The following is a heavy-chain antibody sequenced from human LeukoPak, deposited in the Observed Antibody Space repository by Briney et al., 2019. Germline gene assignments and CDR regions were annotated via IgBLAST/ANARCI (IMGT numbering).Heavy chain of an antibody. V-gene: IGHV4-38-2*02. J-gene: IGHJ6*03. CDR1: NYSISTDYY. Sequence: PSETLSLTCSVSNYSISTDYYWGWIRQPPGKGLEWIGTMYHSGSTNYNPSLKSRVTISVDKSKNQFSLKLSSVTAADTAVYYCAISTTVTMSGYYYYYYMDIWGKGTTVTVSS. CDR2: MYHSGST. D-gene: IGHD4-17*01. CDR3: AISTTVTMSGYYYYYYMDI.